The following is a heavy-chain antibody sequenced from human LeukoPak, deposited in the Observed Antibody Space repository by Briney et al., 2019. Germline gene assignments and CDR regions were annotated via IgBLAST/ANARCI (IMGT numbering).Heavy chain of an antibody. Sequence: GGSLRLSCAASGFTFSNAWMSWVRQAPGKGLEWVGRIKSKTDGGTTDYAAPVRGRFTISRDDSKNTVYLQMNSLKKDDTAVYYCATDKGTRYWWAQGTLVTVSS. CDR2: IKSKTDGGTT. J-gene: IGHJ4*02. V-gene: IGHV3-15*01. CDR1: GFTFSNAW. D-gene: IGHD2-8*02. CDR3: ATDKGTRYW.